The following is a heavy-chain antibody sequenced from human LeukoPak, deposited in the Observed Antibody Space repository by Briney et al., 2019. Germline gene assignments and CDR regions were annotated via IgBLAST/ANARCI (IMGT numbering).Heavy chain of an antibody. Sequence: SETLSLTCTVSGGSISSYYWSWIRQPPGKGLEWIGYIYYSGITNYNPSLKSRVTISVDTSKNQFSLKLSSVTAADTALYYCARGMGYSYGFDYWGQGTLVTVSS. CDR2: IYYSGIT. D-gene: IGHD5-18*01. V-gene: IGHV4-59*01. CDR3: ARGMGYSYGFDY. CDR1: GGSISSYY. J-gene: IGHJ4*02.